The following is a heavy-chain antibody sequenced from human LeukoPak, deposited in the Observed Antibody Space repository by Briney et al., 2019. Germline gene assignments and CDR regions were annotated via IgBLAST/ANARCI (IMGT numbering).Heavy chain of an antibody. D-gene: IGHD3-3*01. J-gene: IGHJ2*01. CDR1: GGSISSYY. CDR3: ARIFPRHLYDFWSGYPWYFDL. V-gene: IGHV4-59*01. Sequence: PSETLSLTCTVSGGSISSYYWSWIRQPPGKGLEWIGYIYYSGSTNYNPSLKSRVTISVDTSKNQFSLKLSSVTAADTAVYYCARIFPRHLYDFWSGYPWYFDLWGRGTLVTVSS. CDR2: IYYSGST.